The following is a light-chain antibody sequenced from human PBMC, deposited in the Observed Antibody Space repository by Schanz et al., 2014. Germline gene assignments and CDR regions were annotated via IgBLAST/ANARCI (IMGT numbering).Light chain of an antibody. Sequence: DIQMTQSPSTLSASVGDRVTITCRASESISNWLAWYQQKPGKAPKVLMYDASSLESGVPPRFSGSGSGTDFTLTISSLQPDDFATYYCQQYNSNPRTFGGGTKVEIK. CDR1: ESISNW. CDR3: QQYNSNPRT. CDR2: DAS. J-gene: IGKJ4*01. V-gene: IGKV1-5*01.